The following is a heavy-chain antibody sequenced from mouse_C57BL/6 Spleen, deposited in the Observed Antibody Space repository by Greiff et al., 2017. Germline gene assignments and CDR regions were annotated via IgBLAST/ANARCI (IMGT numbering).Heavy chain of an antibody. CDR1: GISITTGNYR. V-gene: IGHV3-5*01. CDR3: ARDLGLRRGPFDY. Sequence: VQLKESGPGLVKPSQTVFLTCTVTGISITTGNYRWSWIRQFPGNKLEWIGYIYYSGTITYNPSLTSRPTITRDIPKNQFSLEMNSLTAEHTATDYCARDLGLRRGPFDYRGEGTTLTVSA. D-gene: IGHD2-4*01. J-gene: IGHJ2*01. CDR2: IYYSGTI.